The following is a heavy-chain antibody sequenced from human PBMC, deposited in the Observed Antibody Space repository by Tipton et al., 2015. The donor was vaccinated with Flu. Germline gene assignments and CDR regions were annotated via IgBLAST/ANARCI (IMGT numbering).Heavy chain of an antibody. D-gene: IGHD6-13*01. Sequence: GLVKPSETLSLTCTVSGGSLSGYYWSWIRQPAGKGLEWIGRIYTGGSSYYNPSLKSRVTISVDTSKNQFSLKLSSVTAADTAVYYCARDSAAHYGMDVWGQGTTVTVSS. J-gene: IGHJ6*02. CDR1: GGSLSGYY. CDR2: IYTGGSS. V-gene: IGHV4-4*07. CDR3: ARDSAAHYGMDV.